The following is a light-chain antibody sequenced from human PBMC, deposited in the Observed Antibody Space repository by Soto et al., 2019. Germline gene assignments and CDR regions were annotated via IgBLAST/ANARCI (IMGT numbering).Light chain of an antibody. J-gene: IGKJ4*01. CDR1: EMNTIY. CDR2: AAT. CDR3: QQTYSPPHT. Sequence: DVQMTKSPSSLSASVGDRVTITCRSNEMNTIYLNWYQQKSGKAPKLVIHAATILQRGVQSRFSGSGSGTDFTLTISGLQPEDAATYCCQQTYSPPHTCGGGTKVEIK. V-gene: IGKV1-39*01.